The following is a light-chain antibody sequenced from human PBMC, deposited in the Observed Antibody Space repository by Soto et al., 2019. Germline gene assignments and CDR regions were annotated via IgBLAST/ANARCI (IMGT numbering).Light chain of an antibody. V-gene: IGKV3-11*02. J-gene: IGKJ1*01. CDR2: DAS. Sequence: EIVLTQSPATLSLSPGERATLSCRAGQSVSSYLASWYQKTRGEPPILIYDASYRATASLPSLIGGSAARAFFLTTISRLPDDYSADYCQQRSNRSPWTFGQGTKVDI. CDR3: QQRSNRSPWT. CDR1: QSVSSY.